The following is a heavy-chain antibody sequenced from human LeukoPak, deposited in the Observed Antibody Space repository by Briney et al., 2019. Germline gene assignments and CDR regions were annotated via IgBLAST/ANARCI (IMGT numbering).Heavy chain of an antibody. CDR3: ATFVVGALDTFDI. Sequence: ASMKVSCNISGYTLTELSMHWVRQAPGKGLEWMGGFDPEVGETIYAQKSQGRVTMTEDTSTDTAYMELSSLRSEDTAVYFCATFVVGALDTFDIWGQGTMVTVSS. CDR2: FDPEVGET. J-gene: IGHJ3*02. D-gene: IGHD2-21*01. V-gene: IGHV1-24*01. CDR1: GYTLTELS.